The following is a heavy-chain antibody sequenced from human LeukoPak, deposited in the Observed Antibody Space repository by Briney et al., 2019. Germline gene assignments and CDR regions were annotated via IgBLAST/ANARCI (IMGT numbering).Heavy chain of an antibody. CDR1: GGSISSYY. CDR3: ARDRGTVTLNY. Sequence: KPSETLSLICTVSGGSISSYYWSWIRQPPGKGLEWIGYIYYSGSTNYNPSLKSRVTISVDTSKNQFSLKLSSVTAADTAVYYCARDRGTVTLNYWGQGTLVTVSS. J-gene: IGHJ4*02. CDR2: IYYSGST. D-gene: IGHD4-11*01. V-gene: IGHV4-59*01.